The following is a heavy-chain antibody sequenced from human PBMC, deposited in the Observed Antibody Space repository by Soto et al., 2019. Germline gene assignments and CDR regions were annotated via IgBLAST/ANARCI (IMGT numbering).Heavy chain of an antibody. CDR1: GFSFSAYT. CDR2: INGRSNYR. V-gene: IGHV3-21*01. D-gene: IGHD1-26*01. Sequence: EVQLIESGGGLVKPGGSLRLSCAASGFSFSAYTMNWVRQAPGKGLEWVSSINGRSNYRYYADSMTGRFTNSRDNAKNSLYLQMTSLRVEDTAVYYCAREDGMVGASSAFDFWGLGTLVTVSS. CDR3: AREDGMVGASSAFDF. J-gene: IGHJ4*02.